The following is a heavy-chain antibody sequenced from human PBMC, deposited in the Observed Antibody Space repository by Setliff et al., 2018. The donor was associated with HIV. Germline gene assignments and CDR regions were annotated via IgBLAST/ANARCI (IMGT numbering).Heavy chain of an antibody. D-gene: IGHD3-10*01. V-gene: IGHV4-59*01. CDR1: GGSISSYY. J-gene: IGHJ4*02. Sequence: SETLSLTCTVSGGSISSYYWSWIRQPPGKGLEWIGYIYYSGSTNYNPSLKSRVTISVDASKNQFSLKLSSVTAADTAVYYCARGAELLWFGELHNIPYFDYWGLGTLVTVS. CDR3: ARGAELLWFGELHNIPYFDY. CDR2: IYYSGST.